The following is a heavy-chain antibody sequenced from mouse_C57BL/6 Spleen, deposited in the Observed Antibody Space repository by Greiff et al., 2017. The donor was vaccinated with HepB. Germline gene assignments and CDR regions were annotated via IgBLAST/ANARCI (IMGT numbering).Heavy chain of an antibody. CDR1: GYTFTSYW. CDR3: AKEEPNSGGFAY. V-gene: IGHV1-55*01. CDR2: IYPGSGST. J-gene: IGHJ3*01. Sequence: QVQLQQPGAELVKPGASVKMSCKASGYTFTSYWITWVKQRPGQGLEWIGDIYPGSGSTNYNEKFKSKATLTVDTSSSTAYMQLSSLTSEDSAVYYCAKEEPNSGGFAYWGQVTLVTVSA. D-gene: IGHD3-2*02.